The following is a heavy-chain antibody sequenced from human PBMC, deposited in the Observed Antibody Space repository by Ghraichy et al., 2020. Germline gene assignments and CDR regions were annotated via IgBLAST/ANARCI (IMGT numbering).Heavy chain of an antibody. D-gene: IGHD3-3*01. J-gene: IGHJ4*02. V-gene: IGHV4-34*01. Sequence: SETLSLTCAVYGGSFSGYYWSWIRQPPGKGLEWIGEINHSGSTNYNPSLKSRVTISVDTSKNQFSLKLSSVTAADTAVYYCARARLKTIFGVVIMDYCGQGTLVTVSS. CDR1: GGSFSGYY. CDR3: ARARLKTIFGVVIMDY. CDR2: INHSGST.